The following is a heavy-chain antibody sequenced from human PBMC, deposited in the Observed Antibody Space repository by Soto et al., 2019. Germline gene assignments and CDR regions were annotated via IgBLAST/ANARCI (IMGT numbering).Heavy chain of an antibody. CDR1: GYIFIHCF. CDR3: ARSLGETTALFDY. J-gene: IGHJ4*02. D-gene: IGHD1-26*01. CDR2: INPSSGTT. Sequence: QVQLVQSGAEMQQPGASVKLSCQASGYIFIHCFMHWVRQAPGQGLEWMGGINPSSGTTTYAQKYQGRVTVTRDTSTSTGYMELSSLGSGDTAMYYCARSLGETTALFDYWGQGSLVTVSA. V-gene: IGHV1-46*01.